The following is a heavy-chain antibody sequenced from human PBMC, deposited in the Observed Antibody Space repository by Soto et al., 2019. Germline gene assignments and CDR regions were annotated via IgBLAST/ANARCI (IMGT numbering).Heavy chain of an antibody. D-gene: IGHD6-19*01. J-gene: IGHJ4*02. CDR2: INHSGST. Sequence: QVQLQQWGAGLLKPSETLSLTCAVYGGSFSGYYWSWIRQPPGKGLEWIGEINHSGSTNYNPSLKSRVTISVDTSKNQFALKLSSGTAADTAVYCCARGRVAGSFDYWGQGTLVTVSS. CDR1: GGSFSGYY. V-gene: IGHV4-34*01. CDR3: ARGRVAGSFDY.